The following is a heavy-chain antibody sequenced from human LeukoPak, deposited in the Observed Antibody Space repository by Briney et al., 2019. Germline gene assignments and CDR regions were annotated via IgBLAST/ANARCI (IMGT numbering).Heavy chain of an antibody. CDR3: ARLGRRDGYNSWN. CDR1: GGSISRYY. D-gene: IGHD5-24*01. V-gene: IGHV4-4*09. Sequence: SGTLSLTCTVSGGSISRYYWSWIRQPPGKGLEWIGYIYTSGSTNYNPSLKSRVTISVDTSKNQFSLKLSSVTAADTAVYYCARLGRRDGYNSWNWGQGTLVTVSS. CDR2: IYTSGST. J-gene: IGHJ4*02.